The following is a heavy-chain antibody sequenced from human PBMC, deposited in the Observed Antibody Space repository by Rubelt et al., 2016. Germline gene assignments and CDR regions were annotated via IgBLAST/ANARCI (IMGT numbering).Heavy chain of an antibody. V-gene: IGHV3-7*02. J-gene: IGHJ6*03. CDR3: VSGGHMDV. CDR1: GFAFSSFW. CDR2: MNQGGGEQ. Sequence: DVQLVESGGGLFQPGGSLRLSCAASGFAFSSFWMSWARQAPGKGLEWLANMNQGGGEQPFVDSLNGRFIISRDNAKNSVDLQLNNLRAEDTAGYHCVSGGHMDVWGRGTTVTVSS.